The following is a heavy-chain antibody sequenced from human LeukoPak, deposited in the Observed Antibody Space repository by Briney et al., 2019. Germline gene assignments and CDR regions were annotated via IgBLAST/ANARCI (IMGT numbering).Heavy chain of an antibody. V-gene: IGHV4-59*08. D-gene: IGHD3-22*01. CDR1: GGSISSYY. CDR2: IYYSGST. CDR3: ARQPYYYDSSGYYVYYFDY. J-gene: IGHJ4*02. Sequence: SETLSLTCTVSGGSISSYYWSWIRQPPGKGLEWIGYIYYSGSTNYNPSLKSRVTISVDTSKNQFSLKLSSVTTADTAVYYCARQPYYYDSSGYYVYYFDYWGQGTLVTVSS.